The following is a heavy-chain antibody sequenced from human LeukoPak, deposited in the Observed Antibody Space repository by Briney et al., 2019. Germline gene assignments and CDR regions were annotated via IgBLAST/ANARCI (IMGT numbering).Heavy chain of an antibody. J-gene: IGHJ4*02. V-gene: IGHV1-46*01. Sequence: ASVKVSCKASGYTFTSYYMHWVRQAPGQGLEWMGIINPSGGSTSYAQKFQGRVTMTRDTSTSTVYTELSSLRSEDTAVYYCARGLGRRFLEWLLYYYFDYWGQGTLVTASS. CDR1: GYTFTSYY. CDR2: INPSGGST. CDR3: ARGLGRRFLEWLLYYYFDY. D-gene: IGHD3-3*01.